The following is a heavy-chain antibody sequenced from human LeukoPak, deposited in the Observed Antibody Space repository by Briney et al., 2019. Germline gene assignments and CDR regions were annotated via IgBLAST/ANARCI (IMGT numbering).Heavy chain of an antibody. Sequence: ASVKVSCKTSGYTFSSFGISWVRQAPGQGLEWIGWISGYNVNTNYAQRLQGRVTLTTDTSTSTAYMELRSLTSDDTAVYYCARARRVQVVPAAQSGEYFQYWGQGTRVTVSS. CDR3: ARARRVQVVPAAQSGEYFQY. CDR1: GYTFSSFG. J-gene: IGHJ1*01. V-gene: IGHV1-18*01. CDR2: ISGYNVNT. D-gene: IGHD3-22*01.